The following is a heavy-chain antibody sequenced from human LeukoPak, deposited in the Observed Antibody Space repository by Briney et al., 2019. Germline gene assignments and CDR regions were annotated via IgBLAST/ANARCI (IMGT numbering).Heavy chain of an antibody. Sequence: SETLSLTCTVSGGSISSGGYYWSWMRQHPGKGLEWIGYIYYSGSTYYNPSLKSRVTISVDTSKNQFSLKLSSVTAADTAVYYCASRWFGELAHFDYWGQGTLVTVSS. D-gene: IGHD3-10*01. CDR1: GGSISSGGYY. J-gene: IGHJ4*02. CDR3: ASRWFGELAHFDY. CDR2: IYYSGST. V-gene: IGHV4-31*03.